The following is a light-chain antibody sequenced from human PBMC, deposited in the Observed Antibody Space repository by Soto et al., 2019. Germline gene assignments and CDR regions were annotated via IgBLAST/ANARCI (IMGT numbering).Light chain of an antibody. CDR1: QSVTSSH. CDR2: GAS. J-gene: IGKJ1*01. CDR3: QQYGSSPET. V-gene: IGKV3-20*01. Sequence: EIVLTQSPGTLSLSPGESATLSCRASQSVTSSHLVWYQHKPGQVPRLLIYGASSRATGIPDRFSGSGSGTDFTLTISRLEPEDSAVYYCQQYGSSPETFGQGTKVEVK.